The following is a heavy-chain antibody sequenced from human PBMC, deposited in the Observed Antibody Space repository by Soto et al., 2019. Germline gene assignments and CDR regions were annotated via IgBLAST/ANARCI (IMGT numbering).Heavy chain of an antibody. Sequence: EVQLVESGGGLVQPGGSLRLSCAASGFAFSSFEMNWVRQAPGKGLAWVSYISSSGRVIYYADSVKGRFTISRDSAKNSLYLQRNSLRAEDTAVYYCAREQLEGNYYYGMDVWGQGTTVTVSS. CDR2: ISSSGRVI. J-gene: IGHJ6*02. CDR3: AREQLEGNYYYGMDV. CDR1: GFAFSSFE. D-gene: IGHD1-1*01. V-gene: IGHV3-48*03.